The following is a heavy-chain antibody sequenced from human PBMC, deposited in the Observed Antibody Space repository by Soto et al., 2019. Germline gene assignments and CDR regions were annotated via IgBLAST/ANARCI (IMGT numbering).Heavy chain of an antibody. CDR2: ISGSDGST. V-gene: IGHV3-23*01. CDR3: AKDCSSTSCYCEY. J-gene: IGHJ4*02. Sequence: HPGGSLRLSCAASGFTFSSYGMSWVRQAPGKGLEWVSGISGSDGSTYYADSVQGRFTISRDNSKNTLYLQMNSLRAEDTAVYYCAKDCSSTSCYCEYWGQGTLVTVSS. CDR1: GFTFSSYG. D-gene: IGHD2-2*01.